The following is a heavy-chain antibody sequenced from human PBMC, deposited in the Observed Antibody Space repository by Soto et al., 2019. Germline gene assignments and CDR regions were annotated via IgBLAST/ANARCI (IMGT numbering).Heavy chain of an antibody. J-gene: IGHJ3*02. CDR3: AKLPDIVVVVAAFLFDI. CDR2: ISGSGGST. Sequence: EVQLLESGGGLVQPGGSLRLSCAASGFTFSSYAMSWVRQAPGKGLEWVSAISGSGGSTYYADSVKGRFTISRDNSKNTLYLQMNSLRAEDTAVYYCAKLPDIVVVVAAFLFDIWGQGTMVTVSS. D-gene: IGHD2-15*01. V-gene: IGHV3-23*01. CDR1: GFTFSSYA.